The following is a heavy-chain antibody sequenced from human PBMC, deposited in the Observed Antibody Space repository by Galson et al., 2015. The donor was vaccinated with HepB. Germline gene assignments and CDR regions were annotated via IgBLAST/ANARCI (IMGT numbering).Heavy chain of an antibody. CDR1: GFTFSSYG. V-gene: IGHV3-21*05. CDR2: ISSSSSYT. Sequence: SLRLSCAASGFTFSSYGMHWVRQAPGKGLEWVSYISSSSSYTNYADSVKGRFTISRDNAKNSLYLQMNSLRAEDTAVYYCARLVVYFDYWGQGTLVTVSS. J-gene: IGHJ4*02. CDR3: ARLVVYFDY.